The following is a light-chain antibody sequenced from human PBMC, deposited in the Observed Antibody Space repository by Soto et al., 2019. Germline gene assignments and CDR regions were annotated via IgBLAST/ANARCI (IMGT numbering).Light chain of an antibody. CDR1: QSVSSK. CDR2: GAS. CDR3: QQYNNWHTIT. Sequence: EIWMTQSPATLSVSPGERATLSCRASQSVSSKLAWYQQKPGQAPRLLIYGASTRATGIPARFSGSGSGTEFTLTISSLKSEDFAVYYCQQYNNWHTITFGQGTRLEI. V-gene: IGKV3-15*01. J-gene: IGKJ5*01.